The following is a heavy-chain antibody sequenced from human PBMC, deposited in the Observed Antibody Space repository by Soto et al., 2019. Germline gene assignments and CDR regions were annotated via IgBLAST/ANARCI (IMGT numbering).Heavy chain of an antibody. CDR1: GDSISSPHYY. J-gene: IGHJ4*02. CDR2: IYYTGNN. D-gene: IGHD3-22*01. V-gene: IGHV4-30-4*01. Sequence: PSETLSLTCTVSGDSISSPHYYWTWIRQPPGKGLEWVGYIYYTGNNFYNPALKSRVAMSVDPSTNQFSLQLASVTDADTAVYFCAREPKQNYDSSPWNGGFDSWSPGTLVTVSS. CDR3: AREPKQNYDSSPWNGGFDS.